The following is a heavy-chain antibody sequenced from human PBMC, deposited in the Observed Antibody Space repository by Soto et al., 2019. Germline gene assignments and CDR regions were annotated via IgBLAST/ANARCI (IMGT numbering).Heavy chain of an antibody. J-gene: IGHJ3*01. D-gene: IGHD1-1*01. CDR1: GGSVSSGSYY. V-gene: IGHV4-34*01. CDR2: MSHSGGT. Sequence: QVQLQQWGAGLLKPSETLSLTCAVYGGSVSSGSYYWSWIRQPPGKGLEWIGEMSHSGGTHFNPSLRGGAPMWGKPPKNLFSRRRGSVPAADTALYYWARVEGGTATTVVDAFDLGAPGKMVPVSS. CDR3: ARVEGGTATTVVDAFDL.